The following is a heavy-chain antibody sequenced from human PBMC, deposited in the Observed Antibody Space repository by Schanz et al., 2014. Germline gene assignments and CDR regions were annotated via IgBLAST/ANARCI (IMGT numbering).Heavy chain of an antibody. CDR3: ARDAADFLAGYYLDT. D-gene: IGHD3-9*01. J-gene: IGHJ4*02. Sequence: QLQLVQSGPEVAEPGSSVKVSCKTSGGTFSTNGLTWVLPSPFPGFEWIGRTIPMINEAKYADNFRGRVSMTADKSTSTAYMVLSGLTHEDTATYYCARDAADFLAGYYLDTWGQGTLVVVSS. CDR1: GGTFSTNG. CDR2: TIPMINEA. V-gene: IGHV1-69*04.